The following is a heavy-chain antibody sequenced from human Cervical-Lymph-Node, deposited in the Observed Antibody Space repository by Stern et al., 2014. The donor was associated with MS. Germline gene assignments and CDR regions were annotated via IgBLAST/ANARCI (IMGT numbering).Heavy chain of an antibody. V-gene: IGHV3-30*03. Sequence: VQLVQSGGGVVQPGRSLRLSCSASGFTFYSFAMHWVRQSPGRGLEWLALISGEGSYKSYVDSVKGRFTVSRDNTNYTLYLEMSSLRPEDTGVYYCARDKSYPRARYQYGMDVWGQGTTVIVSS. CDR2: ISGEGSYK. D-gene: IGHD2-2*01. J-gene: IGHJ6*02. CDR1: GFTFYSFA. CDR3: ARDKSYPRARYQYGMDV.